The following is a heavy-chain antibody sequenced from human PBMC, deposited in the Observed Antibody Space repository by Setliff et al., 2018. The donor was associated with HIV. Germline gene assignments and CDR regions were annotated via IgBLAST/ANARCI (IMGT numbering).Heavy chain of an antibody. V-gene: IGHV5-10-1*01. CDR1: GYSFTSYW. CDR2: IDPSDSYT. D-gene: IGHD2-8*02. J-gene: IGHJ6*03. Sequence: PGESLKISCKGSGYSFTSYWISWVRQMPGKGLEWMGRIDPSDSYTNYSPSFQGHVTISADKSISTAYLQWSSLKASDTAMYYCARLVRAGSYYYYYMDVWGKGTTVTVSS. CDR3: ARLVRAGSYYYYYMDV.